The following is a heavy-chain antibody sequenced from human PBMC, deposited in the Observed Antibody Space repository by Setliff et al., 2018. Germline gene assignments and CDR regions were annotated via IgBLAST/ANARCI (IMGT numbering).Heavy chain of an antibody. CDR3: ARSLSSGSYWNSRPFYSDY. V-gene: IGHV4-61*09. Sequence: PSETLSLTCSVSGASISSGGYYWTWIRQPAGKALEWIGHISPSGSTTYNPSLKSRVTISPDTSKNQLSLELTSVTAADTAVYYCARSLSSGSYWNSRPFYSDYWGQGTLVTVSS. J-gene: IGHJ4*02. CDR2: ISPSGST. CDR1: GASISSGGYY. D-gene: IGHD3-10*01.